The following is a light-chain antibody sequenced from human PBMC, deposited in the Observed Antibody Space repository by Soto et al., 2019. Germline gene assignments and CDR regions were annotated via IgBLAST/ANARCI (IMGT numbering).Light chain of an antibody. CDR1: QSISSW. CDR2: DAS. CDR3: QQYNTWT. J-gene: IGKJ1*01. V-gene: IGKV1-5*01. Sequence: DIHMTQSPSTLSAYVGDRVTITCRASQSISSWLAWYQQKPGKAPKLLIYDASSLESGVPSRFSGSGSGTEFTLTISSLQPDDFATYYCQQYNTWTFGQGTK.